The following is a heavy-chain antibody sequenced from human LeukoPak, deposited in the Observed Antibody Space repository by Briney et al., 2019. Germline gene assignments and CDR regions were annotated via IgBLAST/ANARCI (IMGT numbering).Heavy chain of an antibody. Sequence: GSLRLSCAASGFTFSSYAMSWVRQAPGKGLEWVSAISGSGGSTYYADSVKGRFTISRDNSKNTLYLQMNSLRAEDTAVYYCARDFWSGYYTGDYYYYYYMDVWGKGTTVTVSS. CDR3: ARDFWSGYYTGDYYYYYYMDV. D-gene: IGHD3-3*01. CDR2: ISGSGGST. CDR1: GFTFSSYA. V-gene: IGHV3-23*01. J-gene: IGHJ6*03.